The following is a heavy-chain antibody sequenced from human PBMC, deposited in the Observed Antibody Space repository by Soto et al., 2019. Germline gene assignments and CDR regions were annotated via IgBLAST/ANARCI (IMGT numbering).Heavy chain of an antibody. CDR1: GFTFSSYW. CDR2: IKQDGSEK. D-gene: IGHD3-16*01. Sequence: GGSLRLSCTASGFTFSSYWMSWVRQAPGKGLEWVANIKQDGSEKYYVDSVKGRFTISRDNAKNSLYLQMNSLRAEDTAVYYCAKDTPSLLGGMDVWGQGTTVTVSS. CDR3: AKDTPSLLGGMDV. J-gene: IGHJ6*02. V-gene: IGHV3-7*01.